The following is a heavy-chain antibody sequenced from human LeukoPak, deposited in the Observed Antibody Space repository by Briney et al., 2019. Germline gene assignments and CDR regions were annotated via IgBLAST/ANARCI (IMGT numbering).Heavy chain of an antibody. CDR2: IYSGGST. Sequence: GGSLRLSCAASGFTVSSNYMSWVRQAPGKGLERVSVIYSGGSTYYADSVKGRFTISRDNSKNTLYLQMNSLRAEDTAVYYCARSRLHDAFDIWGQGTMVTVSS. CDR3: ARSRLHDAFDI. CDR1: GFTVSSNY. V-gene: IGHV3-53*01. J-gene: IGHJ3*02.